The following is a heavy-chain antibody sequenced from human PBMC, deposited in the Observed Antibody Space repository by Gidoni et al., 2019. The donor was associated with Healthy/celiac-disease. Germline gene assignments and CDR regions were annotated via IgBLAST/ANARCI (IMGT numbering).Heavy chain of an antibody. J-gene: IGHJ5*02. Sequence: QVQLQQWGAGLLKPSETLSLTCAVYGGSFSGYYWSWIRQPPGKGLEWIGEINHSGSTNYNPSLKSRVTISVDTSKNQFSLKLSSVTAADTAVYYCARAGGYSSSWYGGGLNWFDPWGQGTLVTVSS. V-gene: IGHV4-34*01. CDR1: GGSFSGYY. CDR3: ARAGGYSSSWYGGGLNWFDP. CDR2: INHSGST. D-gene: IGHD6-13*01.